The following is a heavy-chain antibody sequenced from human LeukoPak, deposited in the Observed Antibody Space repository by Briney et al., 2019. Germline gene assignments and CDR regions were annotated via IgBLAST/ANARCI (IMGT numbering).Heavy chain of an antibody. V-gene: IGHV3-33*01. CDR2: IWYDGSNK. D-gene: IGHD1-26*01. Sequence: PGGSLRLSCAASGFTFSSYGMHWVRQAPGKGLEWVAVIWYDGSNKYYADSVKGRFTISRDNSKNTLYLQMNSLRAEDTAVYYCARGASGSYYNYYYYGMDVWGQGTTVTVSS. CDR3: ARGASGSYYNYYYYGMDV. J-gene: IGHJ6*02. CDR1: GFTFSSYG.